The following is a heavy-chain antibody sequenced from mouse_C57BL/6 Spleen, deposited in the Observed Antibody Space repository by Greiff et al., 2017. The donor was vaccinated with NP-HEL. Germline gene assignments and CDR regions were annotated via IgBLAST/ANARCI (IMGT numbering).Heavy chain of an antibody. Sequence: EVQLQQSGPELVKPGASVKISCKASGYTFTGYYMNWVKQSHGKSLEWIGDINPNNGGTSYNQKFKGKATLTVDKSSSTAYMELRSLTSEDSAVYYCARGGYYVDYFDYWGQGTTLTVSS. CDR2: INPNNGGT. CDR3: ARGGYYVDYFDY. D-gene: IGHD2-3*01. CDR1: GYTFTGYY. V-gene: IGHV1-26*01. J-gene: IGHJ2*01.